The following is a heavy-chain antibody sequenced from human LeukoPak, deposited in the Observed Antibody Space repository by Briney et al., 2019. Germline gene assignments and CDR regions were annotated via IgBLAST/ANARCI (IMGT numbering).Heavy chain of an antibody. D-gene: IGHD4-17*01. CDR3: AREDNLAYGVPYFDY. J-gene: IGHJ4*02. Sequence: ASVKVSCKASGGTFSSYAISWVRQAPGQGLEWIGGIIPSFGTANYAQKFQGRVTITADKSNRQAYMELSSLTSEDTAVYYCAREDNLAYGVPYFDYWGQGTLVTVSS. CDR1: GGTFSSYA. V-gene: IGHV1-69*06. CDR2: IIPSFGTA.